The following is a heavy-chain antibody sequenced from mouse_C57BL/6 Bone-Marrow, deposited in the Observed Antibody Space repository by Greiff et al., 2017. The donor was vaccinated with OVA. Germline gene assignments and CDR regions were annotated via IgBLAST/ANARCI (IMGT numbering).Heavy chain of an antibody. CDR1: GYTFTSYW. J-gene: IGHJ2*01. CDR3: ARNYDGDY. V-gene: IGHV1-52*01. CDR2: IDPSDSET. D-gene: IGHD1-1*01. Sequence: VQLQPPWAELVRPGSSVKLSCKASGYTFTSYWLPWVKHRPIQGLEWIGNIDPSDSETHYNQKFKDKATLTVDKSSSTAYMPLRRLTSEDAGVYYGARNYDGDYWGQGTTLTVYS.